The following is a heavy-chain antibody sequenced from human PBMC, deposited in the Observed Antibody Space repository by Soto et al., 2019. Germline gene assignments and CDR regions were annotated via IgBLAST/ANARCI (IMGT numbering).Heavy chain of an antibody. CDR1: GFTFSSYA. CDR3: AKVLFDGEQLVRYYYYGMDV. D-gene: IGHD6-6*01. Sequence: GGSLRLSCAASGFTFSSYAMSWVRQAPGKGLEWVSAISGSGGSTYYADSVKGRFTISRDNSKNTLYLQMNSLRAEDTAVYYCAKVLFDGEQLVRYYYYGMDVWGQGTTVTVSS. CDR2: ISGSGGST. V-gene: IGHV3-23*01. J-gene: IGHJ6*02.